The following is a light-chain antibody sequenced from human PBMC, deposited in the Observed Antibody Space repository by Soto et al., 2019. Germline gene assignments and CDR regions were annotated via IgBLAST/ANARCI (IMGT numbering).Light chain of an antibody. Sequence: DIQMTQSPSSVSASVGDRVPITCRASQGIKSWLAWYQHKPGQAPKVLIFAASSLQSGVPSRFSGSGSGTDFTLTINNLQPEDFATYFCQQVNSFPLTFGGGTKVDIK. V-gene: IGKV1-12*01. J-gene: IGKJ4*01. CDR3: QQVNSFPLT. CDR2: AAS. CDR1: QGIKSW.